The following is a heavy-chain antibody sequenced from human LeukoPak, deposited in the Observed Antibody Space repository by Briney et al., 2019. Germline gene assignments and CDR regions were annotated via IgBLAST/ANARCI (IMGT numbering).Heavy chain of an antibody. D-gene: IGHD6-13*01. CDR3: AKVRDSSSSPFDW. CDR2: ISGSGGST. CDR1: GFTFSNYA. J-gene: IGHJ4*02. Sequence: PGGSLRLSCAASGFTFSNYAMNWVRQAPGKGLEWVSAISGSGGSTYYADSVKGRFTISRDNSKYTLYLQMNSLRAEDTAVYYCAKVRDSSSSPFDWWGQGALVTVSS. V-gene: IGHV3-23*01.